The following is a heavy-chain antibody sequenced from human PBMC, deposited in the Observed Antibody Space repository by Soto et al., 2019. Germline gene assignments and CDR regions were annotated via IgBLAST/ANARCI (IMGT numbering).Heavy chain of an antibody. J-gene: IGHJ4*02. D-gene: IGHD2-15*01. Sequence: SETLCLTCTVSGGSIGGYDGSWIRQPPGKGLEWIGYIYYSGSTNYNPSLKSRVTISVDTSKNQFSLKLSSVTAADTAVYYCARRLCGGSCYSDYWGQGTLVTVSS. CDR3: ARRLCGGSCYSDY. CDR1: GGSIGGYD. V-gene: IGHV4-59*08. CDR2: IYYSGST.